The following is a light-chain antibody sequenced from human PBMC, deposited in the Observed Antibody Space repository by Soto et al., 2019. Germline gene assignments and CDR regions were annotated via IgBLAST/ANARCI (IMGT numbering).Light chain of an antibody. CDR3: HQYNNWPPYT. CDR2: GAS. J-gene: IGKJ2*01. V-gene: IGKV3-15*01. Sequence: EIVMTQSPATLSVFPGERATLSCRASQSVSTNLAWYQQKPGQAPRLLIYGASARATGIPARFSGSGSGTEFTLTISRLQSEGFAVYYCHQYNNWPPYTFGQGTKLEIK. CDR1: QSVSTN.